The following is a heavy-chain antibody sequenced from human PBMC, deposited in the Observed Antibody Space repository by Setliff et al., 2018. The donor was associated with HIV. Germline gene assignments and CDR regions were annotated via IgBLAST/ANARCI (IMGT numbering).Heavy chain of an antibody. CDR2: ISSSSSTI. CDR3: ARASSYYYDSSGYPSYFDY. CDR1: GFTFSRYN. D-gene: IGHD3-22*01. J-gene: IGHJ4*02. Sequence: GGSLRLSCAASGFTFSRYNMNWVRQAPGKGLECVSHISSSSSTIDYADSVKGRFTISRDNAKNSLYLQMNSLRAEDTAVYYCARASSYYYDSSGYPSYFDYWGQGTLVTVSS. V-gene: IGHV3-48*01.